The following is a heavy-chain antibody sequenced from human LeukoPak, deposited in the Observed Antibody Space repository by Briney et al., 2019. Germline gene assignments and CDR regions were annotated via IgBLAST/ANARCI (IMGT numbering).Heavy chain of an antibody. D-gene: IGHD3-22*01. J-gene: IGHJ2*01. CDR2: IKADGGET. V-gene: IGHV3-7*01. CDR3: ARAPVYYDESSGYLKISNWYFDL. Sequence: GGSLRLSCAASGFTFSYYWMTWVRQAPGQGLEWVANIKADGGETYYVDSVKGRFTISRDNAKNSLYLQMNSLRAEDTAVYYCARAPVYYDESSGYLKISNWYFDLWGRGTLVTVSS. CDR1: GFTFSYYW.